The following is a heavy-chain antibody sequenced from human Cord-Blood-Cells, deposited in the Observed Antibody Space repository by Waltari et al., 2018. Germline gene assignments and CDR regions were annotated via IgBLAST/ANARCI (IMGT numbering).Heavy chain of an antibody. D-gene: IGHD3-3*01. J-gene: IGHJ4*02. V-gene: IGHV4-39*01. CDR1: GGSISSSSYY. Sequence: QLQLQESGPGLVKPSETLSLTCTVSGGSISSSSYYWGWIRQPPGKGLEWIGSIYYSGTTYYNPSFKSRVTISVDTSKNQFSLKLSSVTAADTAVYYCSRLTYYDFWSGYYFDYWGQGTLVTVSS. CDR3: SRLTYYDFWSGYYFDY. CDR2: IYYSGTT.